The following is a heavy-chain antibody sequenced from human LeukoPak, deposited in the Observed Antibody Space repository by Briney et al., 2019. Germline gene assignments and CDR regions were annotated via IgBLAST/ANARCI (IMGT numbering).Heavy chain of an antibody. CDR1: GYTFTSYG. CDR2: ISVYNGNT. J-gene: IGHJ4*02. CDR3: ARALDTPTNDY. V-gene: IGHV1-18*01. Sequence: ASVKVSCKASGYTFTSYGINWVRQAPGQGLEWMGWISVYNGNTLYAQRLQGRVTMTTDTSTSTAYMDLRSLRSDDKAVYYCARALDTPTNDYWGQGTLVTVSS. D-gene: IGHD5-18*01.